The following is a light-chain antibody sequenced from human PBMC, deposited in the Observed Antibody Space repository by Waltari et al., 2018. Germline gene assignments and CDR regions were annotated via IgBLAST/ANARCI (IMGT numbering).Light chain of an antibody. CDR1: SSAVGDYTY. Sequence: SALTQPPSASGSPGPSVTISCTGTSSAVGDYTYVSWYQQHPGKAPKLMIYEVSERPSGVPDRFSGSKSGNKASLTVSGLQADDEADYYCSSLAGGGYVVFGGGTKVTVL. V-gene: IGLV2-8*01. CDR3: SSLAGGGYVV. J-gene: IGLJ2*01. CDR2: EVS.